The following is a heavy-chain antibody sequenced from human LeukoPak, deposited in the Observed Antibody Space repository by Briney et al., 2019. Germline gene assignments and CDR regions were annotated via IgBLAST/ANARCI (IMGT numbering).Heavy chain of an antibody. Sequence: GGSLRLSCAASGFTFSGYAMSWVRQAPGKGLEWVSAISGSGGSTYYADSVKGRFTISRDNSKNMLYLQMDSLRAEDTAVYYCAKVESSSYPAGFDYWGQGTLVTVSS. CDR1: GFTFSGYA. D-gene: IGHD6-13*01. CDR2: ISGSGGST. J-gene: IGHJ4*02. CDR3: AKVESSSYPAGFDY. V-gene: IGHV3-23*01.